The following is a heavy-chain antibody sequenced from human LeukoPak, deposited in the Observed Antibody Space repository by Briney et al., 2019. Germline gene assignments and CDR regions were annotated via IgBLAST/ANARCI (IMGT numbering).Heavy chain of an antibody. Sequence: PGGSLRLSCAASGFTFSSYGMHWVRQAPGKGLEWVAFIRYDGSNKYYADSVKGRFTISRDNSKNTLYLQMNSLRAEDTAVYYCAKDTAGSRYSSGWWRYYYYYMDVWGKGTTVTISS. D-gene: IGHD6-19*01. CDR2: IRYDGSNK. J-gene: IGHJ6*03. CDR3: AKDTAGSRYSSGWWRYYYYYMDV. V-gene: IGHV3-30*02. CDR1: GFTFSSYG.